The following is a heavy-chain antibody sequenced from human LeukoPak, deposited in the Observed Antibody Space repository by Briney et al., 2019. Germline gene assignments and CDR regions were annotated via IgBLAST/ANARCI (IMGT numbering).Heavy chain of an antibody. D-gene: IGHD5-18*01. CDR3: ARDLGYGYFDY. V-gene: IGHV4-38-2*02. J-gene: IGHJ4*02. CDR1: AYSISSGYY. CDR2: ISHSGIT. Sequence: PSETLSLTCTVSAYSISSGYYWGWIRQPPGKGLEWIGTISHSGITYYNPSIKSRVTISVDTSKNQFSLNLSSVTAADTAVYYCARDLGYGYFDYWGQGTLVTVSS.